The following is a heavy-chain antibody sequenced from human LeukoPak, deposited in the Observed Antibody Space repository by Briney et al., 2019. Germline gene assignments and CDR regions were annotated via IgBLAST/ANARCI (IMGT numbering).Heavy chain of an antibody. V-gene: IGHV3-48*04. CDR1: GFTFSDYS. CDR3: ARGAYSSGWAYFDH. J-gene: IGHJ4*02. D-gene: IGHD6-19*01. CDR2: ISFSVNTK. Sequence: RPGGSLRLSCAASGFTFSDYSMNWVRQAPGKGLEWVSYISFSVNTKYYGDSVKGRFTISRDNAKNSLYLHMDSLRAEDTAVYYCARGAYSSGWAYFDHWGQGTLVTVSS.